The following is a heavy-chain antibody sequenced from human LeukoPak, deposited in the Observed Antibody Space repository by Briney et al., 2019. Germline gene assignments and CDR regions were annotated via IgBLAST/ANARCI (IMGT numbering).Heavy chain of an antibody. Sequence: GGSLRLSCAASGFTFSSYGMSWVRQAPGKGLEWVSALAGSGDNTYYADSVKGRFTISRDNSKNTLYLQMNSLRTEDTAVYYCAKAHFGVGATHYFDSWGQGTLVTVSS. V-gene: IGHV3-23*01. CDR3: AKAHFGVGATHYFDS. CDR2: LAGSGDNT. CDR1: GFTFSSYG. J-gene: IGHJ4*02. D-gene: IGHD1-26*01.